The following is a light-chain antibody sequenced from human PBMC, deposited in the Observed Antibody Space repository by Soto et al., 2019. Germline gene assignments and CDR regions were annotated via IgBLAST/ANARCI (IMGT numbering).Light chain of an antibody. V-gene: IGLV1-40*01. Sequence: QSVLTQTPSVSGAPGQKITMSCTGSSSNIGAGYDVHWYHQLPGAAPRLLIYADNNRPSGVTDRFSASNSGTSASLAITGLQGEDEAVYYCQSYDTSLSGVIFGAGTKVTVL. CDR3: QSYDTSLSGVI. J-gene: IGLJ2*01. CDR2: ADN. CDR1: SSNIGAGYD.